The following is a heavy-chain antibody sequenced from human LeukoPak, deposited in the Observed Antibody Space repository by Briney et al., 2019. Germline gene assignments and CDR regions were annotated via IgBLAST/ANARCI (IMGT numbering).Heavy chain of an antibody. D-gene: IGHD5-12*01. J-gene: IGHJ4*02. CDR3: ARSVATVYFDY. CDR2: IYYSGST. V-gene: IGHV4-61*01. Sequence: SETLSLTCTVSGGSVSSGSYYWSWIRQPPGKGLEWIGYIYYSGSTNYNPSLKSRVTISVDTSKNQFSLKLSSVTAADTAVYYCARSVATVYFDYWGQGILVTVSS. CDR1: GGSVSSGSYY.